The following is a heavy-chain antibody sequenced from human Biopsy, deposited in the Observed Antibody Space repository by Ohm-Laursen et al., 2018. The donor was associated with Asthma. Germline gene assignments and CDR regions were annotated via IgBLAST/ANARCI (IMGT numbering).Heavy chain of an antibody. D-gene: IGHD3-22*01. V-gene: IGHV4-31*03. J-gene: IGHJ4*02. Sequence: SQTLSLTRTVSYGSITSGGYYGTWIRQHPGKGLEWIGFIYYSGSTYYNPSLKSRVSISIDTSKNQFSLKLSSVTAADTAVYYCARAQDYYDSRGYYRSFDYWGQGTLVTVSS. CDR1: YGSITSGGYY. CDR3: ARAQDYYDSRGYYRSFDY. CDR2: IYYSGST.